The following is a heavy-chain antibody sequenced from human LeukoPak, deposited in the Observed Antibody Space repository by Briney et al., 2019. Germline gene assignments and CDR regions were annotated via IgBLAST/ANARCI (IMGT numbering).Heavy chain of an antibody. CDR2: IYSSGST. J-gene: IGHJ6*02. CDR1: GGSINNYY. D-gene: IGHD5-24*01. CDR3: ARPSRPDGYYGMDA. Sequence: PSETLSLTCTVSGGSINNYYWSWIRQPPGKGLELIGYIYSSGSTNYNPSLKSRVIISVDTSKNQFSLKLSSVTAADTAVYYCARPSRPDGYYGMDAWGQGTTVTVSS. V-gene: IGHV4-59*08.